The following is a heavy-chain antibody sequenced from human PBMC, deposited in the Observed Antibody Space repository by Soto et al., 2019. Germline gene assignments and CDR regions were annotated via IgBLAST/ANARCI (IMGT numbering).Heavy chain of an antibody. D-gene: IGHD3-10*01. CDR2: IYYSGST. J-gene: IGHJ5*02. V-gene: IGHV4-30-4*01. CDR1: GGSISSGDYY. CDR3: ARGSVLLLFVEPGRNNWFDP. Sequence: SETLSLTCTVSGGSISSGDYYWSWIRQPPGKGLEWIGYIYYSGSTYYNPSLKSRVTISVDTSKNQLSLKLSSVTAADTAVYYCARGSVLLLFVEPGRNNWFDPWVQGTLVTVSS.